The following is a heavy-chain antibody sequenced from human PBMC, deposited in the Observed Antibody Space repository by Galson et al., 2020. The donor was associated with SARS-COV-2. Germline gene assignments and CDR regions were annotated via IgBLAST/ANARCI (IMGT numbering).Heavy chain of an antibody. J-gene: IGHJ5*02. D-gene: IGHD2-15*01. V-gene: IGHV1-46*01. CDR2: INPSGGIT. CDR1: GYTFTSYY. Sequence: ASVKVSCKASGYTFTSYYMHWVRQAPGQGLEWMGIINPSGGITSYAQKFQGRVTMTRDTSTSTVYMELSSLRSEDTAVYYCARDSSDCSGGSCYLNWFDPWGQGTLVTVSS. CDR3: ARDSSDCSGGSCYLNWFDP.